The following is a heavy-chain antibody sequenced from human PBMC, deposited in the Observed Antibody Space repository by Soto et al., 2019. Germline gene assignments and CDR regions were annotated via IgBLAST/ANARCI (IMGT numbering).Heavy chain of an antibody. CDR3: AKGSGNYYGSGTYPEFDY. CDR2: ISGSGGGT. CDR1: GFTFSNYA. J-gene: IGHJ4*02. D-gene: IGHD3-10*01. Sequence: PGGSLRLSCAAPGFTFSNYALTWVRQAPGKGLEWVSTISGSGGGTYYADSVKGRFTISRDISKNTLYLQMSTLRAEDTAVYYCAKGSGNYYGSGTYPEFDYWGQGTLVTVSS. V-gene: IGHV3-23*01.